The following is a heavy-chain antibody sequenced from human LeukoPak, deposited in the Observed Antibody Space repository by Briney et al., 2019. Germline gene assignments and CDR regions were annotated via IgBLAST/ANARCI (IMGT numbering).Heavy chain of an antibody. D-gene: IGHD2-8*01. CDR2: ISSSGSTI. CDR3: ARDRYCTNGVCPIV. V-gene: IGHV3-48*03. Sequence: PGGSLRLSCAASGFTFSSYEMNWVRQAPGKGLEWVSYISSSGSTIYYADSVKGRFTISRDNAKNSLYLQMNSLRAEDTAVYYCARDRYCTNGVCPIVWGQGTLVTVSS. J-gene: IGHJ4*02. CDR1: GFTFSSYE.